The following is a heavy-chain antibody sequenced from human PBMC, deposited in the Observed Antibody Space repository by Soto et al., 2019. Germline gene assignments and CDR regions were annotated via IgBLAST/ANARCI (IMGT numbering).Heavy chain of an antibody. J-gene: IGHJ4*02. V-gene: IGHV3-30*18. CDR2: ISYDGSNK. D-gene: IGHD2-21*01. CDR1: GFTFSSYG. CDR3: AKGSIIVLGTFDY. Sequence: QVQLVESGGGVVQPGRSLRLSCAASGFTFSSYGMHWVRQAPGKGLEWVAVISYDGSNKYYADSVKGRFTISRDNSMKTLYLQMNSLRAEDTAVYYGAKGSIIVLGTFDYWGQGTLVTVSS.